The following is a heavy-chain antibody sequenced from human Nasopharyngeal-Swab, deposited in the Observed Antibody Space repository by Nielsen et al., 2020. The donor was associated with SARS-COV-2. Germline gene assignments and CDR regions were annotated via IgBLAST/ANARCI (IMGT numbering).Heavy chain of an antibody. D-gene: IGHD7-27*01. Sequence: SETLSLTCAVYGGSFSGYYWSWIRQPPGKGLEWIGEINHSGSTNYNPSLKSRVTISVDTSKNQSSLKLSSVTAADTAVYYCAGGFGGTGDKFYYMDVWGKGTTVTVSS. V-gene: IGHV4-34*01. J-gene: IGHJ6*03. CDR1: GGSFSGYY. CDR2: INHSGST. CDR3: AGGFGGTGDKFYYMDV.